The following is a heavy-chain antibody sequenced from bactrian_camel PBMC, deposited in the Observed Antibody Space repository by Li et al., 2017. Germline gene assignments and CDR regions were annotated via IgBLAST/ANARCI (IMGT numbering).Heavy chain of an antibody. CDR1: GYTYNRNC. V-gene: IGHV3S1*01. Sequence: QVQLVESGGGSVQAGGALRLSCAASGYTYNRNCMAWFRQASGNEREAVARLYTYGGSTWYSDSVKGRFTISQDNAKNILYLEMNSLKPEDTGMYYCAAAGESWWGSDASLACMRREKSGDFGHWGQGTQVTVS. D-gene: IGHD1*01. J-gene: IGHJ6*01. CDR3: AAAGESWWGSDASLACMRREKSGDFGH. CDR2: LYTYGGST.